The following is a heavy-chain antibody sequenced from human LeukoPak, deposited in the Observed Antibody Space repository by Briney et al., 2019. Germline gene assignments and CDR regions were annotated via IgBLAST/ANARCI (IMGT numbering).Heavy chain of an antibody. J-gene: IGHJ6*02. Sequence: ASVKVSCKPSGYTFTSYGISWVRQAPGQGLEWMGWISAYNGNTNYAQKLQGRVTMTTDTSTSTAYMELRSLRSDATAVYYCAAGYFDWLSPHYYYYYGMDVWGQGTTVTVSS. CDR2: ISAYNGNT. D-gene: IGHD3-9*01. CDR3: AAGYFDWLSPHYYYYYGMDV. V-gene: IGHV1-18*01. CDR1: GYTFTSYG.